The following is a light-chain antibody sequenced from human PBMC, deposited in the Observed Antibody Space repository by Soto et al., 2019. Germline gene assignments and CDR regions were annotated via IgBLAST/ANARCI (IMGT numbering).Light chain of an antibody. CDR3: QQYNSYSRWT. V-gene: IGKV1-5*03. CDR2: KAS. J-gene: IGKJ1*01. CDR1: QSISSW. Sequence: DIQMTQSPSTLSASVGHRVTITCRASQSISSWLAWYQQKPGKAPKLLIYKASSLESGVPSRFSGSGSGTEFTLTISSLKPDDFATYYCQQYNSYSRWTFGQGTKVEIK.